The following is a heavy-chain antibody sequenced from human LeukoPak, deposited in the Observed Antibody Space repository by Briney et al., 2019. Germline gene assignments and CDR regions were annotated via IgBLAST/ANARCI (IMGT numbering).Heavy chain of an antibody. CDR2: IDYSGST. Sequence: SETLSLTCTVSGGSISTYYWSWIRQPPGKGLEWIAYIDYSGSTSYNPSLKSRVTISVGTSQNQFSLKLSSVTASDTAVYYCARHGYGDYVVAFDVWGQGTMVTVSS. CDR1: GGSISTYY. D-gene: IGHD4-17*01. CDR3: ARHGYGDYVVAFDV. J-gene: IGHJ3*01. V-gene: IGHV4-59*08.